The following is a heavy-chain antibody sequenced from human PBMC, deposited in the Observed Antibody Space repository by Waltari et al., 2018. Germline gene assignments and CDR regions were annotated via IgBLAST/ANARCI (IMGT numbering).Heavy chain of an antibody. V-gene: IGHV3-30*01. CDR1: GFTFSNFP. CDR2: ISSDGTNE. D-gene: IGHD6-13*01. Sequence: QVQLMESGGGVVHPGRSLRLSCAAPGFTFSNFPIHWVRQAPGKGLEWVAVISSDGTNEHYADSVKGRLTISRDNSKNTLYLEMNSLRGDDTAVYFCAREVGSSWPLDYWGQGTLVTVSS. CDR3: AREVGSSWPLDY. J-gene: IGHJ4*02.